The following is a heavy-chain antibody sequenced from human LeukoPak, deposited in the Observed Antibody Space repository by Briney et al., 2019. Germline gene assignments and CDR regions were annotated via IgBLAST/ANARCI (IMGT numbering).Heavy chain of an antibody. CDR3: ARTRDIYYGMDV. CDR2: IYSCGST. J-gene: IGHJ6*04. D-gene: IGHD2-15*01. Sequence: QAGGSLRLSCAASGFTVSSNYMSWVRQAPGKGLEWVSVIYSCGSTYYADSVKGRFTISRDNSKNTLYLQMNSLRAEGTAVYYCARTRDIYYGMDVWGKGTTVTVSS. V-gene: IGHV3-66*03. CDR1: GFTVSSNY.